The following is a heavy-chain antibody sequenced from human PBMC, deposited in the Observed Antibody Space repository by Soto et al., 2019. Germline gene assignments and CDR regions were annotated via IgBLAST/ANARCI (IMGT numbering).Heavy chain of an antibody. D-gene: IGHD3-10*01. J-gene: IGHJ3*02. V-gene: IGHV3-21*01. CDR2: ISSSSSYI. CDR1: GFTFSSYS. Sequence: GGSLRLSCAASGFTFSSYSMNWVRQAPGKGLEWVSSISSSSSYIYYADSVKGRFTISRDNAKNSLYLQMNSLRAEDTAVYYCARPSGDFVSSTPAFDIWGQGTMVTVSS. CDR3: ARPSGDFVSSTPAFDI.